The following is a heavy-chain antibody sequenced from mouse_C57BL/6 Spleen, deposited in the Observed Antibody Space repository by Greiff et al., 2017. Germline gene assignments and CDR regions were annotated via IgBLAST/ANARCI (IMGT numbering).Heavy chain of an antibody. CDR3: ARDGLRRDY. Sequence: DVHLVESGPGLVKPSQSLSLTCSVTGYSITSGYYWNWIRQFPGNKLEWMGYISYDGSNNYNPSLKNRISITRDTSKNQFFLKLNSVTTEDTATYYCARDGLRRDYWGQGTTLTVSS. J-gene: IGHJ2*01. CDR2: ISYDGSN. V-gene: IGHV3-6*01. D-gene: IGHD2-4*01. CDR1: GYSITSGYY.